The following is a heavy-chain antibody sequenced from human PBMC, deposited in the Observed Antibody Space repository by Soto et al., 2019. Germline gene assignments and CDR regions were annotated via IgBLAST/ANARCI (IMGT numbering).Heavy chain of an antibody. V-gene: IGHV3-7*04. D-gene: IGHD3-16*01. Sequence: EVHLVESGGGLVQTGGSLRLSCAIYESTVRRDWMNWVRQAPGKGLEWVAHVNQDGSAKYYVDSVKGRFTISRDNANNLLTLQMNSLSAGDTAMYSCSGGVGDAFWGQGTLVTVSS. CDR3: SGGVGDAF. CDR1: ESTVRRDW. CDR2: VNQDGSAK. J-gene: IGHJ4*02.